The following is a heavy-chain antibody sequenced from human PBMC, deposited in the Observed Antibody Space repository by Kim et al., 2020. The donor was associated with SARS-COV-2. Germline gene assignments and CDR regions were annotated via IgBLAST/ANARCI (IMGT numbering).Heavy chain of an antibody. J-gene: IGHJ6*02. V-gene: IGHV7-4-1*02. CDR3: ARSRRATPVVRGVISYYYYGMDV. D-gene: IGHD3-10*01. CDR2: INTNTGNP. Sequence: ASVKVSCKASGYTFTSYAMNWVRQAPGQGLEWMVWINTNTGNPTYAQGFTGRFVFSLDTSVSTAYLQISSLKAEDTAVYYCARSRRATPVVRGVISYYYYGMDVWGQGTTVTVSS. CDR1: GYTFTSYA.